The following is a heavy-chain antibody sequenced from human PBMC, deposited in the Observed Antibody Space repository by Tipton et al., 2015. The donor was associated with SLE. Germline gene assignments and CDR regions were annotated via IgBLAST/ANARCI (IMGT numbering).Heavy chain of an antibody. CDR1: SYSIYNGFY. D-gene: IGHD3-9*01. CDR3: ASGILTGNAAFDV. V-gene: IGHV4-38-2*01. CDR2: IYRSGTA. J-gene: IGHJ3*01. Sequence: TLSLTCSVSSYSIYNGFYWGWIRQSPGKGLEWIGSIYRSGTAYYNPSLKSRVTMSVDTSKNQFSLKLTSVTAADTAMYHCASGILTGNAAFDVWGQGTMVTVSP.